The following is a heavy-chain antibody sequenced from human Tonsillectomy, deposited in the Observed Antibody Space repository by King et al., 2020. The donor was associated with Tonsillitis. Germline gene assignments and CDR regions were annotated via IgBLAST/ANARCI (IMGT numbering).Heavy chain of an antibody. V-gene: IGHV3-23*04. D-gene: IGHD3-22*01. J-gene: IGHJ4*02. CDR2: VSGSGGTT. CDR3: ASRAFYHASASYYYYYFDY. Sequence: VQLVESGGDLVQVGGSLRLSCAASEFTFSNYVMSWVRQAPGKGLEWVSAVSGSGGTTYYADSAKGRFTISRDNSKNTLYLQMNSLRAEDTAVYYCASRAFYHASASYYYYYFDYWGQGTLVTVSS. CDR1: EFTFSNYV.